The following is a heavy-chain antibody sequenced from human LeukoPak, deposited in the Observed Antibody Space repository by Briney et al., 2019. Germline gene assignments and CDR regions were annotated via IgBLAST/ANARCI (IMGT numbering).Heavy chain of an antibody. CDR1: GFTFTDYW. D-gene: IGHD6-19*01. V-gene: IGHV3-7*01. CDR2: IKQDGSEK. Sequence: PWGSLRPSCAASGFTFTDYWMSWVRQAPGKGPEWVANIKQDGSEKYYVDSVKGRFTISRDNAKNSVYLEMNSLRAEDTAVYYCGRGQWLVFRGQGTPVTVSS. J-gene: IGHJ4*02. CDR3: GRGQWLVF.